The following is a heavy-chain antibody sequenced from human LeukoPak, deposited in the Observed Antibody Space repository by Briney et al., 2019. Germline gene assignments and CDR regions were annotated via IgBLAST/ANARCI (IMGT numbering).Heavy chain of an antibody. CDR3: ARGLESSGWYGMDV. CDR2: INTSAATT. CDR1: GYSFSRYY. D-gene: IGHD6-25*01. J-gene: IGHJ6*02. V-gene: IGHV1-46*01. Sequence: GASVKVSCKTSGYSFSRYYIHWVRQAPGQGLEWVGIINTSAATTRYGQKFKGRVTATRDTSTSTVYMEMSSLKSEGTAVYYCARGLESSGWYGMDVWGQGTTIIVSS.